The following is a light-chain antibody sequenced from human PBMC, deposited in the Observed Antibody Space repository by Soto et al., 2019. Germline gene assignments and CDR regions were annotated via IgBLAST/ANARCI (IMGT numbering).Light chain of an antibody. CDR3: QQSYSTPPIT. CDR2: AAS. V-gene: IGKV1-39*01. CDR1: QSISSY. Sequence: IQMTQSPSSLSSSFGDRVTITCRASQSISSYLNWYQQKPGKAPKLLIYAASSLQSGVPSRFSGSGSGTDFTLTISSLQTEDFATYYCQQSYSTPPITFGQGTRLEIK. J-gene: IGKJ5*01.